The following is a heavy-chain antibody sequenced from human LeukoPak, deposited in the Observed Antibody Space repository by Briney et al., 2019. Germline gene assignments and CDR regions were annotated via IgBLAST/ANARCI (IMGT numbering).Heavy chain of an antibody. Sequence: GGSLRLSCIASGFTFSNNWMSWVRQAPGKGLEWVGRIKRNVDGATTDYAAPVKGRFTVSRDDAKDTLYLEMSSLNTEDTAVYYCTTDPPGTYWGQGTLVTVSS. CDR1: GFTFSNNW. V-gene: IGHV3-15*01. CDR3: TTDPPGTY. CDR2: IKRNVDGATT. D-gene: IGHD1-26*01. J-gene: IGHJ4*02.